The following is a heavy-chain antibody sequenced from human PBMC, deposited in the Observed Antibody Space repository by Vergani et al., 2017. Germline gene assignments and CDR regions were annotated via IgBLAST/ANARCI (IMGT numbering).Heavy chain of an antibody. J-gene: IGHJ4*02. V-gene: IGHV1-69*02. CDR1: GDIFNNYT. D-gene: IGHD6-19*01. CDR3: ARVSPGDNSGWQPFDY. CDR2: IIPIIRLA. Sequence: QVHLEQSGTEVKKPGSSVKVFCKVSGDIFNNYTVTWVRHAPGQGLEWMGRIIPIIRLATSAQKFQDSVKITGDTSTNTVYMEMNNLRSEDTAVYYCARVSPGDNSGWQPFDYWGQGTLVTVSS.